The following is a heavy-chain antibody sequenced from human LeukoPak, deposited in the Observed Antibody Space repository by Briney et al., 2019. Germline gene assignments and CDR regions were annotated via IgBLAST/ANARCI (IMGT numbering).Heavy chain of an antibody. CDR3: ARHQTHGSGSFDP. Sequence: PSETLSLTCTVSGGSIGSSSYYWGWIRQPPGKGLEWIGSVYYSGSTYYNPSLKSRVTISVDTSKSQFSLKLSSVTAADTAVYYCARHQTHGSGSFDPWGQGTLVTVSS. CDR1: GGSIGSSSYY. V-gene: IGHV4-39*01. CDR2: VYYSGST. D-gene: IGHD3-10*01. J-gene: IGHJ5*02.